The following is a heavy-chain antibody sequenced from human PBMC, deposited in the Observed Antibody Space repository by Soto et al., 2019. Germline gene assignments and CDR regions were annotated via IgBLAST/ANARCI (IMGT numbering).Heavy chain of an antibody. D-gene: IGHD6-6*01. CDR3: AREHTSSSHWFDP. J-gene: IGHJ5*02. CDR1: GGSISSYY. CDR2: IYYSGST. V-gene: IGHV4-59*01. Sequence: SETRSLTCTVSGGSISSYYWSWIRQPPGKGLEWIGYIYYSGSTNYNPSLKSRVTISVDTSKNQFSLQLSSVTAVNPAVYYCAREHTSSSHWFDPWGQGTLVTVSS.